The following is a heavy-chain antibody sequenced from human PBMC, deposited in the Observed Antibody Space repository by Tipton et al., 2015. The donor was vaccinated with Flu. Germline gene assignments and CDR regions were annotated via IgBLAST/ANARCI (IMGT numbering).Heavy chain of an antibody. Sequence: TLSLTCTVSGGSISGVVYYWTWIRQHPGKGLEWIGYIYYSGSTYYNPSLKSRLTISVDTSKNQFSLNLTSLTAADTAVYYCARRDYSNYVSDPKNWFDPWGQGTLVTVSS. J-gene: IGHJ5*02. D-gene: IGHD4-11*01. CDR3: ARRDYSNYVSDPKNWFDP. CDR1: GGSISGVVYY. CDR2: IYYSGST. V-gene: IGHV4-31*03.